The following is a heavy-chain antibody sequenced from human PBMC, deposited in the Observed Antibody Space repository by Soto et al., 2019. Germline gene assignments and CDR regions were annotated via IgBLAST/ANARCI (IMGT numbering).Heavy chain of an antibody. Sequence: PSGTLSLTCTVSGGSISSSSYYWGWIRQPPGKGLEWIGSIYYSGSTYYNPSLKSRVTISVDTSKNQFSLKLSSVTAADTAVYYCARLMDGHTRSYYYSYMDVWGKGTTVTVSS. CDR1: GGSISSSSYY. CDR3: ARLMDGHTRSYYYSYMDV. J-gene: IGHJ6*03. D-gene: IGHD2-8*01. V-gene: IGHV4-39*01. CDR2: IYYSGST.